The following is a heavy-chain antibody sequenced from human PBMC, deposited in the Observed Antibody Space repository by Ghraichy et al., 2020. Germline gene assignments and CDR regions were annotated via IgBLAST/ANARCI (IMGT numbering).Heavy chain of an antibody. CDR2: IYYSGST. V-gene: IGHV4-39*01. CDR1: GGSISSSSYY. D-gene: IGHD6-19*01. CDR3: ARHAGYSSGWYEYYYYGMDV. J-gene: IGHJ6*02. Sequence: SETLSLTCTVSGGSISSSSYYWGWIRQPPGKGLEWIGSIYYSGSTYYNPSLKSRVTISVDTSKNQFSLKLSSVTAADTAVYYCARHAGYSSGWYEYYYYGMDVWGQGTTVTVSS.